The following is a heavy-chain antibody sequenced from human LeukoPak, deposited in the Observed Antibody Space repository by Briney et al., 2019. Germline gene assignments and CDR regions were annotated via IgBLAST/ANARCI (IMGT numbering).Heavy chain of an antibody. V-gene: IGHV1-24*01. CDR3: ATDQYRHNNGSYYRVFDY. J-gene: IGHJ4*02. CDR1: GYTLTELS. D-gene: IGHD1-26*01. Sequence: GASVKVSCKVSGYTLTELSMHWVRQAPGKGLEWMGGFDPEDGETIYAQKFQGRVTMTEDTSTDTAYMELSGLRSEDTAVYYCATDQYRHNNGSYYRVFDYWGQGTLVTVSS. CDR2: FDPEDGET.